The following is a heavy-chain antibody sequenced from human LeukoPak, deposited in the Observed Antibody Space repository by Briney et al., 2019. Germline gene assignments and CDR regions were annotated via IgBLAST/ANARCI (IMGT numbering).Heavy chain of an antibody. CDR2: IYTSGST. J-gene: IGHJ3*02. V-gene: IGHV4-4*07. CDR1: GGSISSYY. D-gene: IGHD3-10*01. Sequence: SETLSLTCTVSGGSISSYYWSWLRQPAGKGLEWIGRIYTSGSTNYNPSLKSRVTMSVDTSKNQFSLKLSSVTAADTAVYYCAREALWFGEYDAFDIWGQGTMVTVSS. CDR3: AREALWFGEYDAFDI.